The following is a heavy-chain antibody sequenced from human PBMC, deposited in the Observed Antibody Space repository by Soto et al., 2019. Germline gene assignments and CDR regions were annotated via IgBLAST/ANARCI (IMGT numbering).Heavy chain of an antibody. CDR2: ISSSSSYI. CDR1: GFTFSSYS. J-gene: IGHJ5*02. Sequence: EVQLVESGGGLVKPGGSLRLSCAASGFTFSSYSMNWVRQAPGKGLEWVSSISSSSSYIYYADSVKGRFTISRDNAKNSLFLQMNSLRAEDPAVYYCARRAPRRTSPYYSPYNWFDPWGQGTLSPSPQ. V-gene: IGHV3-21*01. D-gene: IGHD3-10*01. CDR3: ARRAPRRTSPYYSPYNWFDP.